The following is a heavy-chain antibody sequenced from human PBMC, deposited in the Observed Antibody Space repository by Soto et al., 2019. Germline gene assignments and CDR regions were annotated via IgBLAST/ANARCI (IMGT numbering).Heavy chain of an antibody. CDR1: GDSINTSDW. J-gene: IGHJ4*02. V-gene: IGHV4-4*02. CDR2: VYRNGLT. Sequence: QVQLQESGPGLVKPSGTLSLTCAVSGDSINTSDWWSWVRQPPGKGLEWIGEVYRNGLTNYSPSLKTRLNISVDNSKNQFSLKLTSVTAADTAMYYCAKRGRFGEFLLGKGGQGTLVTVSS. D-gene: IGHD3-10*01. CDR3: AKRGRFGEFLLGK.